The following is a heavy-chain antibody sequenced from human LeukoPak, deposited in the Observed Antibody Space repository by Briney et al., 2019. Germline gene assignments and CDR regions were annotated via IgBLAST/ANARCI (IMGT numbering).Heavy chain of an antibody. V-gene: IGHV3-73*01. J-gene: IGHJ4*02. Sequence: GGSLRLSCAASGFTFSGSAMHWVRQAPGKGLEWVGHIGSKANNYATTYAASVKGRFTISRDDSKNTEYLQMNSLRAEDTAVYYCARGSSGYYYVWAYWGQGTLVTVSS. CDR1: GFTFSGSA. D-gene: IGHD3-22*01. CDR2: IGSKANNYAT. CDR3: ARGSSGYYYVWAY.